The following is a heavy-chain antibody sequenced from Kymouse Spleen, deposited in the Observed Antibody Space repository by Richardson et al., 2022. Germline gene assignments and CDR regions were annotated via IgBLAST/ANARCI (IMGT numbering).Heavy chain of an antibody. Sequence: EVQLVESGGGLVQPGGSLRLSCAASGFTFSSYWMSWVRQAPGKGLEWVANIKQDGSEKYYVDSVKGRFTISRDNAKNSLYLQMNSLRAEDTAVYYCARRSDYYYYGMDVWGQGTTVTVSS. V-gene: IGHV3-7*01. CDR3: ARRSDYYYYGMDV. CDR2: IKQDGSEK. D-gene: IGHD6-6*01. J-gene: IGHJ6*02. CDR1: GFTFSSYW.